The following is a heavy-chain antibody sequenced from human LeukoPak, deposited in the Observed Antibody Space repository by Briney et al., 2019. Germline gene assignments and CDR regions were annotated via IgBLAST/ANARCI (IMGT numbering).Heavy chain of an antibody. V-gene: IGHV3-21*01. CDR2: IVGSARYM. Sequence: GGSLRLSCAASGFTFNDYNMNWVRQAPGKGLEWVSSIVGSARYMYYADSVRGRFTISRDNAKKSLYLQMNSLRAEDTAVYDCARDRGAAAGFDAFDIWGQGTMVTVSS. CDR3: ARDRGAAAGFDAFDI. CDR1: GFTFNDYN. J-gene: IGHJ3*02. D-gene: IGHD6-13*01.